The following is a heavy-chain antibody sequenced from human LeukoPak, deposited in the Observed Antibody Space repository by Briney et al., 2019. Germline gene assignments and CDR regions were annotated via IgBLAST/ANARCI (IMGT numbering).Heavy chain of an antibody. CDR3: AKPGLPGYSSSWLDY. V-gene: IGHV3-30*18. D-gene: IGHD6-13*01. CDR1: GFIFSSYG. Sequence: GGSLRLSCAASGFIFSSYGMHWVRQAPGKGLEWVAVISYDGSNKYYADPVKGRFTISRDNSKNTLYLQMNSLRAEDTAVYYCAKPGLPGYSSSWLDYWGQGTLVTVSS. CDR2: ISYDGSNK. J-gene: IGHJ4*02.